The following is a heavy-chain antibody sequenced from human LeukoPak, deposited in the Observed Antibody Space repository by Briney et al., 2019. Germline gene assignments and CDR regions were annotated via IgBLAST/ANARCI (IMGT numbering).Heavy chain of an antibody. CDR2: IYTSGST. CDR1: GGSISSGSYY. V-gene: IGHV4-61*02. Sequence: PSETLSLTCTVSGGSISSGSYYWSWIRQPAGKGLEWIGRIYTSGSTNYNPSLKSRVTISVDTSKNQFSLKLSSVTAADTAVYYCARVPRSIAAVTPWGQGTLVTVSS. CDR3: ARVPRSIAAVTP. J-gene: IGHJ4*02. D-gene: IGHD6-13*01.